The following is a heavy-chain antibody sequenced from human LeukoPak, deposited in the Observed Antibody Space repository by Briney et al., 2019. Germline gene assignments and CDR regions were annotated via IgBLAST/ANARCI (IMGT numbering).Heavy chain of an antibody. V-gene: IGHV1-18*01. D-gene: IGHD3-22*01. CDR3: ARDLDPYYYDSSGLTGFDP. Sequence: ASVKVSCKASDYTFTSYGISWVRQAPGQGLEWMGWISAYNGNTNYAQKLQARVTMTTDTSTSTAYMELRSLRSDDTAVYYCARDLDPYYYDSSGLTGFDPWGQGTLVTVSS. CDR1: DYTFTSYG. CDR2: ISAYNGNT. J-gene: IGHJ5*02.